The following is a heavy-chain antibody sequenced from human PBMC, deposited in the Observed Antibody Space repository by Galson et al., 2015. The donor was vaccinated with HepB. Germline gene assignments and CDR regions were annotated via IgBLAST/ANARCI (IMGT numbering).Heavy chain of an antibody. V-gene: IGHV1-8*01. J-gene: IGHJ4*02. CDR1: GYTFTTYD. CDR2: MKPNSGNT. CDR3: ARAGRYGGTDFDY. D-gene: IGHD4-23*01. Sequence: SCKASGYTFTTYDINWVRQASGQGLEWMGWMKPNSGNTRSDQKFQGRVTMTRDTSIGTAYMELSSLRSEDTAVYYCARAGRYGGTDFDYWGQGTLVTVSS.